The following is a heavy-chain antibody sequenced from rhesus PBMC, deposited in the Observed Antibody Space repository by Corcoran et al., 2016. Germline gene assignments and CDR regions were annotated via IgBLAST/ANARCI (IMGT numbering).Heavy chain of an antibody. D-gene: IGHD6-43*01. CDR1: GGSISGYW. CDR3: ARRGSSSWYGLDS. J-gene: IGHJ6*01. CDR2: IGGSKGSP. V-gene: IGHV4-165*01. Sequence: QVQLEESGPGLVKPSETLSLTCAVSGGSISGYWWGWIRQPPGKGLEWFGYIGGSKGSPYSNPSLSGRVTISPDTSKTQFSLKLGSVTAADTAVYYCARRGSSSWYGLDSWGQGVVVTVSS.